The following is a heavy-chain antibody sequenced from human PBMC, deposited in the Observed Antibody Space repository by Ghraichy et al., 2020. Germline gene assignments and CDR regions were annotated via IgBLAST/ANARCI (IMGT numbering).Heavy chain of an antibody. D-gene: IGHD1-26*01. V-gene: IGHV3-11*01. Sequence: GGTLRLSCAASGFTFSDYYMSWIRQAPGKGLEWISYISRSGSTIYNADSVKGRITISRENAKNSLYLQMNSLRAEDTAVYYCERAESEELHSYYYYGMDVWGQGNTVTVSS. J-gene: IGHJ6*02. CDR2: ISRSGSTI. CDR1: GFTFSDYY. CDR3: ERAESEELHSYYYYGMDV.